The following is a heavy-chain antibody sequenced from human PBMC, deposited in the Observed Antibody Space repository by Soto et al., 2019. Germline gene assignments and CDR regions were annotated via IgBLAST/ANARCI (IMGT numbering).Heavy chain of an antibody. CDR2: IYYSGST. D-gene: IGHD3-3*01. V-gene: IGHV4-59*01. CDR3: ARDRITIFGVVIPKDV. J-gene: IGHJ6*02. CDR1: GGSISSYY. Sequence: PSETLSLTCTVSGGSISSYYWSWIRQPPGKGLEWIGYIYYSGSTNYNPSLKSRVTISVDTSKNQYSLKLSSVTAADTAVYYCARDRITIFGVVIPKDVMGQGTTVTASS.